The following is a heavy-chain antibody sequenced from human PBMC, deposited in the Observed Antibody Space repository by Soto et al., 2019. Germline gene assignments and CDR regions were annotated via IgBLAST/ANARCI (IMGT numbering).Heavy chain of an antibody. Sequence: SVKVSCKASGGTFSSYAISCVRQAPGQGLEWMGGIIPIFGTANYAQKFQGRVTITADKSTSTAYMELSSLRSEDTAVYYCASKQDYYYGMDVWGQGTTVTVSS. J-gene: IGHJ6*02. D-gene: IGHD6-13*01. CDR3: ASKQDYYYGMDV. V-gene: IGHV1-69*06. CDR2: IIPIFGTA. CDR1: GGTFSSYA.